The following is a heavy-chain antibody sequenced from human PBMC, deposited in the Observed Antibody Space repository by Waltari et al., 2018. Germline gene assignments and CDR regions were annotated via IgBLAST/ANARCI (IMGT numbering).Heavy chain of an antibody. D-gene: IGHD6-19*01. CDR1: GFIFSSWG. CDR3: TRDVYGSGGDYFEP. Sequence: QLEESGGGLVKSGGSLRLSCSASGFIFSSWGMNWVRQAPGKGLEWIASISSCSTYIFYADAVRGRFTISRDDAKDSLYLKADSLRAEDTGVYYCTRDVYGSGGDYFEPWGQGTLVTVSS. V-gene: IGHV3-21*02. J-gene: IGHJ4*02. CDR2: ISSCSTYI.